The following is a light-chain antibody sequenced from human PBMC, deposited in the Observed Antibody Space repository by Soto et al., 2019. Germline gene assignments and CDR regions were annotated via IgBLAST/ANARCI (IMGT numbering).Light chain of an antibody. CDR2: DVS. V-gene: IGLV2-8*01. J-gene: IGLJ2*01. CDR1: SSDVGGYNY. Sequence: QSALTQPPSASGSPGQSVTISCTGTSSDVGGYNYVSWYQHHPGKVPKLMIYDVSKRPSGVPDRFSGSKSGNTAPLTVSGLQADDEADYYCSSYVGTNTFGVVFGGGTKLTVL. CDR3: SSYVGTNTFGVV.